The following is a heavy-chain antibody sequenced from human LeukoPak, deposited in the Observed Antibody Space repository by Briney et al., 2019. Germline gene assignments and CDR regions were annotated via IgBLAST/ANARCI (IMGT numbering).Heavy chain of an antibody. D-gene: IGHD1-14*01. CDR2: ISGGGGNT. V-gene: IGHV3-23*01. CDR1: GFTFSTYG. CDR3: AKEYSVRNQFDY. Sequence: GGSLRLSCAASGFTFSTYGMNWVRQAPEKVLEWVSAISGGGGNTYYADSVKGRFTISRDNSQNTLFLEMNSLRAEDTAVYYCAKEYSVRNQFDYWGQGTLVAVSS. J-gene: IGHJ4*02.